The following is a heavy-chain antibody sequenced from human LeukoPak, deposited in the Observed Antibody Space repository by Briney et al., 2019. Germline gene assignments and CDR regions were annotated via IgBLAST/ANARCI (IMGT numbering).Heavy chain of an antibody. Sequence: GASVKVSCKASGYTFTSYGISWVRQAPGQGLEWMGWISAYNGNTNYAQKLQGRVTMTTDTSTSTAYMELRSLRSDDTAVYYCAREGDFWSGLRGYYYGMDVWGQGTTVTVSS. CDR1: GYTFTSYG. CDR3: AREGDFWSGLRGYYYGMDV. D-gene: IGHD3-3*01. J-gene: IGHJ6*02. V-gene: IGHV1-18*01. CDR2: ISAYNGNT.